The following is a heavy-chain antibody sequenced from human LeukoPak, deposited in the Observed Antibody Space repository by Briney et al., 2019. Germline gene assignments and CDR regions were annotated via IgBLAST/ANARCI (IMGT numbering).Heavy chain of an antibody. CDR3: ARGRIDTAMVPLDY. CDR1: GYTFTSYD. V-gene: IGHV1-8*03. D-gene: IGHD5-18*01. CDR2: MNPNSGNT. J-gene: IGHJ4*02. Sequence: APVNVSYKASGYTFTSYDINWVRQATGQGREWMGWMNPNSGNTGYAQKFQGRVTITRNTAISTAYMGLSSLRSEDTAVYYCARGRIDTAMVPLDYWGQGTLVTVSS.